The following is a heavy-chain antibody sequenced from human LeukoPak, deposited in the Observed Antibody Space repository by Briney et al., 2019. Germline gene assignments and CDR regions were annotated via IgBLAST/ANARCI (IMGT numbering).Heavy chain of an antibody. CDR3: AKMRGQYYHSHYMEA. V-gene: IGHV3-23*01. J-gene: IGHJ6*03. Sequence: GGSLRLSCAASGFIFSSYAMSWVRQAPGKGLEWVSYGGSGGSTYYADSVKGRFTVSRDNSKSTLYLQMNSLTAEDTAVYYCAKMRGQYYHSHYMEAWGKGTTVTVSS. CDR1: GFIFSSYA. CDR2: GGSGGST.